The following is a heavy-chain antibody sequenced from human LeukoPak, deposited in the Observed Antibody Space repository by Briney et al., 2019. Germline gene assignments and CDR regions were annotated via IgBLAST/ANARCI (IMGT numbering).Heavy chain of an antibody. CDR1: GGTFSSYA. J-gene: IGHJ3*02. CDR3: ARAGHYYDSSGYSPHDAFDI. V-gene: IGHV1-69*04. D-gene: IGHD3-22*01. CDR2: IIPILGIA. Sequence: TVKVSCKASGGTFSSYAISWVRQGPGQGLEWMGRIIPILGIANYAQKFQGRVTITADKSTSTAYMELSSLRSEDTAVYYCARAGHYYDSSGYSPHDAFDIWRQGTMVTVSS.